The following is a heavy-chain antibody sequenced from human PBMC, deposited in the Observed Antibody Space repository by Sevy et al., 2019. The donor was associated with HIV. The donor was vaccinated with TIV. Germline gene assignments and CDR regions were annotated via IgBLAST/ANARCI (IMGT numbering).Heavy chain of an antibody. CDR3: VRHPGVATLYFDY. CDR2: IYPGDSDT. D-gene: IGHD5-12*01. V-gene: IGHV5-51*01. J-gene: IGHJ4*02. CDR1: GYTFTNYW. Sequence: GESLKISCKGSGYTFTNYWIGWVRQTPGKGLEWMRIIYPGDSDTRYSPSFQGQVTISADKSISTAYLQWSSLKASDTAIYYCVRHPGVATLYFDYWGQGILVTVSS.